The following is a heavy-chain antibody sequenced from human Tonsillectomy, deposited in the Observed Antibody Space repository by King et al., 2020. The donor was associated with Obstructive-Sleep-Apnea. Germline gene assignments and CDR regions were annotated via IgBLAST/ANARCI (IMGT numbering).Heavy chain of an antibody. CDR3: ARDLVPDAFDI. Sequence: VQLVESGGGLVQPGGSLRLSCAASGFTFSGYNMNWVRQAPGKGLEWVSYIRSSSSTIYYAESVKGRFTISRDNAKNSLYLQMNSLRAEDTAVYYCARDLVPDAFDIWGQGTMVTVSS. CDR1: GFTFSGYN. CDR2: IRSSSSTI. V-gene: IGHV3-48*04. J-gene: IGHJ3*02. D-gene: IGHD6-13*01.